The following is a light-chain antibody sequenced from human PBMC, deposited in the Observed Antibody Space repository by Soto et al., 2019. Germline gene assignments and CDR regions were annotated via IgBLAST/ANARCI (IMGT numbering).Light chain of an antibody. J-gene: IGKJ4*01. CDR1: QSISSR. CDR2: KAS. Sequence: DIQMTQSPSTLSASIGDRVTVTCRASQSISSRLAWYQQKPGKAPKLLMYKASSLESGVPSRFSGSGSGTDFTLTISSLQPDDFATYHCQQYNSYPLTFGGGTKVEIK. CDR3: QQYNSYPLT. V-gene: IGKV1-5*03.